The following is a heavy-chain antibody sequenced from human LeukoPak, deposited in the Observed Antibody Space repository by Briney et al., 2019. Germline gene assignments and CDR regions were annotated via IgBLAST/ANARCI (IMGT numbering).Heavy chain of an antibody. Sequence: ASVKVSCKASGYTFTGYYMHWVRQALGQGLEWMGWINPNSGGTNYAQKFQGWVTMTRDTSISTAYMELSRLRSDDTAVYYCARRPRPKWFGDQDNWFAPWGQGTLVTVSS. CDR2: INPNSGGT. CDR3: ARRPRPKWFGDQDNWFAP. V-gene: IGHV1-2*04. D-gene: IGHD3-10*01. J-gene: IGHJ5*02. CDR1: GYTFTGYY.